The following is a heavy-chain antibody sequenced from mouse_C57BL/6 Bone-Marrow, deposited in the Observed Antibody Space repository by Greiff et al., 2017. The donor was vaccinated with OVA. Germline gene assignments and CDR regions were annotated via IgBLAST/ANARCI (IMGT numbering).Heavy chain of an antibody. V-gene: IGHV1-75*01. CDR1: GYTFTDYY. CDR2: IFPGSGST. CDR3: ARGYYYGSSITWFAY. D-gene: IGHD1-1*01. Sequence: QLKESGPELVKPGASVKISCKASGYTFTDYYINWVKQRPGQGLEWIGWIFPGSGSTYYNEKFKGKATLTVDKSSSTAYMLLSSLTSEDSAVYFCARGYYYGSSITWFAYWGQGTLVTVSA. J-gene: IGHJ3*01.